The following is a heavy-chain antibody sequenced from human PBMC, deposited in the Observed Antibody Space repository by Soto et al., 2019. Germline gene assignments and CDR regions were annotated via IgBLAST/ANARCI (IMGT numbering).Heavy chain of an antibody. CDR3: ARHAREYCGGDCYLNYFDY. D-gene: IGHD2-21*02. CDR2: FDPEDGET. J-gene: IGHJ4*02. Sequence: ASVKVSCKVSGYTLTELSMHWVRQAPGKGLEWMGGFDPEDGETIYSQKFQGRVTVTEDTSTDTVYMELSSLRSEDTAVYYCARHAREYCGGDCYLNYFDYWGQGTLVTVSS. CDR1: GYTLTELS. V-gene: IGHV1-24*01.